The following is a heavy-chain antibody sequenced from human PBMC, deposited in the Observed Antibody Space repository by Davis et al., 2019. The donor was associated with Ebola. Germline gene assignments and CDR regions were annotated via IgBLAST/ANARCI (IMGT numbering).Heavy chain of an antibody. Sequence: PGGSLRLSCAASGFTFSTYAMGWVRQAPGKGLEWVSSISSSSTFIYYADSVTGRFTISRDNANNSLYLQLNSLRAEDTAVYYCARDVGTELDYWGQGTLVTVSS. CDR2: ISSSSTFI. D-gene: IGHD1-26*01. CDR1: GFTFSTYA. CDR3: ARDVGTELDY. V-gene: IGHV3-21*01. J-gene: IGHJ4*02.